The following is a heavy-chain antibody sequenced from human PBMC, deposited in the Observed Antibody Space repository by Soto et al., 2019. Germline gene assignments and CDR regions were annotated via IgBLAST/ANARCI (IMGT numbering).Heavy chain of an antibody. J-gene: IGHJ1*01. Sequence: GGSLRLSCAASGFILSNYDMHWVRQAPGKGLEWVSIIYGGGATYYADSVKGRFTISRDNSKNTLYLQMNSLRAEDTAVYYCAKGVPGIAVAGTGYFQHWGQGTLVTVSS. CDR3: AKGVPGIAVAGTGYFQH. CDR2: IYGGGAT. CDR1: GFILSNYD. V-gene: IGHV3-53*01. D-gene: IGHD6-19*01.